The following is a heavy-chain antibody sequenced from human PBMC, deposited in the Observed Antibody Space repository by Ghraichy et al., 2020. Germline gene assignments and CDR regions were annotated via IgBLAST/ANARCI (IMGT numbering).Heavy chain of an antibody. Sequence: ESLNISCTVSGGSISGYYWSWIRQPPGKGLEWIGYIYYTGTTHYNPSLKSRVTLSVDTSKNQFSLRLNSVTAADTAVYYCAREVATTRNWFDPWGQGTLVTVSS. J-gene: IGHJ5*02. D-gene: IGHD5-12*01. CDR2: IYYTGTT. CDR3: AREVATTRNWFDP. V-gene: IGHV4-59*01. CDR1: GGSISGYY.